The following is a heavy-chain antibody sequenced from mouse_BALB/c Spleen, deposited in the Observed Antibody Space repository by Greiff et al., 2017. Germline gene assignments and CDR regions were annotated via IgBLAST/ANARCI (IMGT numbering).Heavy chain of an antibody. Sequence: EVKLVESGPSLVKPSQSLSLTCSVTGDSITSCYWNWIRKFPGNKLEYMGYISYSGSTYYNPSLKSRISITRDTSKNQYYLQLNSVTTEDTATYYCARYVYAMDYWGQGTSVTVSS. CDR3: ARYVYAMDY. CDR2: ISYSGST. J-gene: IGHJ4*01. CDR1: GDSITSCY. V-gene: IGHV3-8*02.